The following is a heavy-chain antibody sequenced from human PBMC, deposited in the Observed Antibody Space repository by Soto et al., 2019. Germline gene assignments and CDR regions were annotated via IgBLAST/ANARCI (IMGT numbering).Heavy chain of an antibody. CDR3: ARVTTNYHYGMDE. Sequence: SETLSLTCTVSGGSISSYYWSWIRQPPGKGLEWIGYIYYSGSTNYNPSLKSRVTISVDTSKNQFSLKLSSVTPADTAVYYCARVTTNYHYGMDEWGQGTTVTVSS. CDR2: IYYSGST. D-gene: IGHD4-4*01. CDR1: GGSISSYY. J-gene: IGHJ6*02. V-gene: IGHV4-59*01.